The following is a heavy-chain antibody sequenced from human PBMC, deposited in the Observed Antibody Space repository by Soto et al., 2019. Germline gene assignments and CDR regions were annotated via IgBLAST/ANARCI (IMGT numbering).Heavy chain of an antibody. Sequence: ASVKVSCKASGYTFTSYGISWVRQAPGQGLERMGWISAYNGNTNYAQKLQGRVTMTTDTSTSTAYMELRSLRSDYTALYYCASATDSSSWYGDYWGQGTLVTVSS. CDR2: ISAYNGNT. J-gene: IGHJ4*02. CDR1: GYTFTSYG. V-gene: IGHV1-18*01. CDR3: ASATDSSSWYGDY. D-gene: IGHD6-13*01.